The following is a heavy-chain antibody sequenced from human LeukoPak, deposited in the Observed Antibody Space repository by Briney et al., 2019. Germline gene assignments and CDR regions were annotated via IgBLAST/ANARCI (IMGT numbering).Heavy chain of an antibody. CDR2: ISSSGSNI. CDR3: SSEGGYYYDSSGYLDY. V-gene: IGHV3-48*03. CDR1: GFTYSSYE. D-gene: IGHD3-22*01. J-gene: IGHJ4*02. Sequence: GGSLRLSCAASGFTYSSYEMNWVRHAPGKGLEGVSYISSSGSNIYYADSVKGRFTISRDNAKNSLYLQMKSLRAEDTADYYWSSEGGYYYDSSGYLDYWGQGTLVTVS.